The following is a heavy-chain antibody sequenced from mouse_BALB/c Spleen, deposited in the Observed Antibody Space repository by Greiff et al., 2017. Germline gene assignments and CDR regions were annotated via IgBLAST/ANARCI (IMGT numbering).Heavy chain of an antibody. CDR1: GDSITSGY. D-gene: IGHD2-3*01. CDR3: ARWGYDGYFFAY. J-gene: IGHJ3*01. CDR2: ISYSGST. V-gene: IGHV3-8*02. Sequence: VQLKQSGPSLVKPSQTLSLTCSVTGDSITSGYWNWIRKFPGNKLEYMGYISYSGSTYYNPSLKSRISITRDTSKNQYYLQLNSVTTEDTATYYCARWGYDGYFFAYWGQGTLVTVSA.